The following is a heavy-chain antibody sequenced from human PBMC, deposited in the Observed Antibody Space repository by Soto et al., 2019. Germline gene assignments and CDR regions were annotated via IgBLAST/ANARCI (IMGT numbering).Heavy chain of an antibody. J-gene: IGHJ4*02. CDR1: GFAFNNYG. CDR2: ISKSDYT. V-gene: IGHV3-21*01. D-gene: IGHD2-2*01. Sequence: GSLRLSCTVSGFAFNNYGINWVRQAPGKGLEWVSSISKSDYTYYSDSVTGRFTISRDNAKNSVSLQMNTLRVEDTAVYYCAREDSIIIPAVSDFWGQGTLVTVSS. CDR3: AREDSIIIPAVSDF.